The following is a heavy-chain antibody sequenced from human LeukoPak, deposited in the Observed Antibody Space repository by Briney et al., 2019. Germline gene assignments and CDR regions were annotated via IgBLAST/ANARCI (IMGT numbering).Heavy chain of an antibody. J-gene: IGHJ4*02. CDR1: GFTFGDYL. CDR3: SRGSGWLSVY. CDR2: ISGGTT. D-gene: IGHD6-19*01. V-gene: IGHV3-49*03. Sequence: HAGGSLRLSCTASGFTFGDYLMSWFRQAPGKGLEWIGFISGGTTEYAASVKGRFTISRDDSTSIAYLQMNSLTTEDTAMYYCSRGSGWLSVYWGQGTLVTVSS.